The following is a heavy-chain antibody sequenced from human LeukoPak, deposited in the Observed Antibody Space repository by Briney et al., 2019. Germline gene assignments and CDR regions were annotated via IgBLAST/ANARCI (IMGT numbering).Heavy chain of an antibody. CDR3: ARADDYGSHGPLDV. CDR1: GGSISSSSYY. CDR2: IYYSGST. V-gene: IGHV4-39*07. J-gene: IGHJ6*02. Sequence: SETLSLTCTVSGGSISSSSYYWGWIRQPPGKGLEWIGSIYYSGSTYYNPSLKSRVTISVDTSKNQFSLKLSSVTAADTAVYYCARADDYGSHGPLDVWGQGTTVTVSS. D-gene: IGHD4-17*01.